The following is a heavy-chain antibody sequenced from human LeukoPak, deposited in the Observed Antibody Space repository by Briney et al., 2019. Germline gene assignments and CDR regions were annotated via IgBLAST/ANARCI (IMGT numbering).Heavy chain of an antibody. Sequence: PSETLSLTCTVSGGSISSYYWSWIRQPPGKGLEWIGYIYYSGSTNYNPSLKSRVTISVDTSKNQFSLKLSSVTAADTAVYYCARSPKVLRYFDWSVGDYGMGVWGQGTTVTVSS. CDR3: ARSPKVLRYFDWSVGDYGMGV. CDR1: GGSISSYY. J-gene: IGHJ6*02. CDR2: IYYSGST. D-gene: IGHD3-9*01. V-gene: IGHV4-59*01.